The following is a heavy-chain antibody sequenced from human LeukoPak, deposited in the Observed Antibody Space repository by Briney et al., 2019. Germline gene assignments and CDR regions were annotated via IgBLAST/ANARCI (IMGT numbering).Heavy chain of an antibody. D-gene: IGHD4-17*01. V-gene: IGHV1-69*01. J-gene: IGHJ4*02. CDR2: IIPIFGTA. Sequence: SVKVSCXASGGTFSGYAISWVRQATGQGLEWMGGIIPIFGTANYAQKFQGRVTITADESTSTAYMELSSLRSEDTAVYYCARLEITTVTTSDYWGQGTLVTVSS. CDR1: GGTFSGYA. CDR3: ARLEITTVTTSDY.